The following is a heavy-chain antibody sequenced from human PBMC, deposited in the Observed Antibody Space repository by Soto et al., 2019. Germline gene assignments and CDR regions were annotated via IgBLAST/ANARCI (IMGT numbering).Heavy chain of an antibody. J-gene: IGHJ6*02. V-gene: IGHV1-18*04. CDR2: ISAYNGNT. D-gene: IGHD6-6*01. CDR1: GYTFNIYG. CDR3: ARDSSSFPYGMDA. Sequence: ASVKVSCKASGYTFNIYGITWVRQAPGQGLEWMTWISAYNGNTNYAQKFQGRVTMTTDTSTSTASMELRALTSDDTAVYYCARDSSSFPYGMDAWGQGTTVTVSS.